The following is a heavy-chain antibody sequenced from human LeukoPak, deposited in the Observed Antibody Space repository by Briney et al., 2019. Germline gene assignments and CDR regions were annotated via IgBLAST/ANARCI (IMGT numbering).Heavy chain of an antibody. J-gene: IGHJ4*02. V-gene: IGHV4-59*01. CDR1: GGSISSYY. Sequence: SETLSLTCTVSGGSISSYYWSWIRQPPGKGLEWIGYIYYSGSTNYNPSLKSRVTISVDTSKNQFSLKLSSVTAADTAVYYCARVYYDFWSGWTFDYWGQGTLVTVSS. D-gene: IGHD3-3*01. CDR2: IYYSGST. CDR3: ARVYYDFWSGWTFDY.